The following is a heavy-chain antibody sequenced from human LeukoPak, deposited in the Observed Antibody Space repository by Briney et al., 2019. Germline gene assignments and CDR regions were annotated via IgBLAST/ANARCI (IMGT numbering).Heavy chain of an antibody. V-gene: IGHV3-7*01. CDR2: IKPDGSRK. J-gene: IGHJ4*02. CDR1: GLTFSNHW. Sequence: HTGGSLRLSCAASGLTFSNHWMIWVRQAPGKGLERVATIKPDGSRKYYVDSVRGRFTISRDNAKNSLYLQMNSLRAEDTAVYYTFTSMGYWGQGTLVTVSS. D-gene: IGHD2-8*01. CDR3: FTSMGY.